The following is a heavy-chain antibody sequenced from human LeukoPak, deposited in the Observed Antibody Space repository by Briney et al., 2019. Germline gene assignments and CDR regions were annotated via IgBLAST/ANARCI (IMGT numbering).Heavy chain of an antibody. V-gene: IGHV5-10-1*01. D-gene: IGHD3-22*01. CDR2: IAPSDSYT. CDR1: GYSFPSYW. CDR3: VRQPPGVYDTTQNWFDP. J-gene: IGHJ5*02. Sequence: GESLEISCKVSGYSFPSYWITWVRQVPGKGLEWMGRIAPSDSYTNYNPSFEGHVTMSVEKSITTVYLQWSSLKASDTAMYYCVRQPPGVYDTTQNWFDPWGQGTLVTVSS.